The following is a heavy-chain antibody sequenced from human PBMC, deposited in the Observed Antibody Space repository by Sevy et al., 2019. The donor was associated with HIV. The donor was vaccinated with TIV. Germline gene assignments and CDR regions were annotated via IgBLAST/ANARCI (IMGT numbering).Heavy chain of an antibody. Sequence: SETLSLTCTVSGGSISSSSYYWGWIRQPPGKGLEWIGSIYYSGSTYYYPSLKSRVTISVDTSKNQFSLKLSSVTAADTAVYYCAGRLGSGWNNHGMDVWGQGTTVTVSS. CDR2: IYYSGST. D-gene: IGHD6-19*01. CDR1: GGSISSSSYY. V-gene: IGHV4-39*01. CDR3: AGRLGSGWNNHGMDV. J-gene: IGHJ6*02.